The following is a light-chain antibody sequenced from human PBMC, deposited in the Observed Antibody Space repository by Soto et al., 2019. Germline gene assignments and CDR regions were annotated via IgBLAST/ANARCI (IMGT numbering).Light chain of an antibody. J-gene: IGKJ1*01. CDR1: QTVNNNY. V-gene: IGKV3-20*01. Sequence: ELVLTQSPGTLSLSPGERATLSCRASQTVNNNYLAWYQQIPGQAPRLLISGASGRATGTPDRFSGSGSGTDFTLTISSLEPEDFAVFYCHQYGISPPTFGPGTKVDIK. CDR2: GAS. CDR3: HQYGISPPT.